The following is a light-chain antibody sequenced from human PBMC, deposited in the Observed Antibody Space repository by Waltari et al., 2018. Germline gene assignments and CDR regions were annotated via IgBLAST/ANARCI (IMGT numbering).Light chain of an antibody. Sequence: DIQMTQSPSTLSASVGDGVTISCRASQSLSTWLAWYQERPGKVPKLLIYQASTLKSGVPSRFSGSGSGTEFTLTISSLQPDDFATYYCQQHSTYPITFGQGTRLEIK. CDR1: QSLSTW. J-gene: IGKJ5*01. V-gene: IGKV1-5*03. CDR2: QAS. CDR3: QQHSTYPIT.